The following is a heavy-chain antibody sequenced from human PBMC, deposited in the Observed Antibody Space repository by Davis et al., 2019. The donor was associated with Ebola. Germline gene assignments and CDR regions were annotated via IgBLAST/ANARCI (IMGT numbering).Heavy chain of an antibody. CDR3: ARDQDFRVDY. Sequence: ASVKVSCKASGYTFTDSHIHWVRQAPGQGLEWLGRINPNSGGTNYAQKFQGRVTVTTDTSTTTAYMELKSLTSDDTAVYYCARDQDFRVDYWGQGTLVTVSS. V-gene: IGHV1-2*06. D-gene: IGHD3/OR15-3a*01. CDR2: INPNSGGT. J-gene: IGHJ4*02. CDR1: GYTFTDSH.